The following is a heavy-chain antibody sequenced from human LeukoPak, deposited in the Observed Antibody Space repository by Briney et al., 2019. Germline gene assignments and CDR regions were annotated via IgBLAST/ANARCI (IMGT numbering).Heavy chain of an antibody. CDR3: ARTSVAGSPSAEYFQH. CDR1: GYSFTSYW. J-gene: IGHJ1*01. D-gene: IGHD6-19*01. Sequence: GEPLKISCKGSGYSFTSYWIGWVRQMPGKGLEWMGIIYPGDSDTRYSPSFQGQVTISADKSISTAYLQWSSLKASDTTMYYCARTSVAGSPSAEYFQHWGQGTLVTVSS. CDR2: IYPGDSDT. V-gene: IGHV5-51*01.